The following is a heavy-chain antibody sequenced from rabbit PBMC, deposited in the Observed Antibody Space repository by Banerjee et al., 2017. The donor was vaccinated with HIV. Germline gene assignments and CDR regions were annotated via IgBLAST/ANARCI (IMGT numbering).Heavy chain of an antibody. CDR1: GIDFSSYG. CDR2: IYPDYDST. J-gene: IGHJ4*01. D-gene: IGHD6-1*01. Sequence: QLVESGGGLVTLGGSLKLSCKASGIDFSSYGVSWVRQVSGKGLEWIAYIYPDYDSTDYASWVNGRFTISRHNAQNTLYLQLNSLTAADTATYFCVRETETYDAYAGYGYYFNLWGPGTLVTVS. V-gene: IGHV1S7*01. CDR3: VRETETYDAYAGYGYYFNL.